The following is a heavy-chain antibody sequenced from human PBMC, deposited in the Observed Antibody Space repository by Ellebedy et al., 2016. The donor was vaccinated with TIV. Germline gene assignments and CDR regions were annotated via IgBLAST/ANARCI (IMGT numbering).Heavy chain of an antibody. D-gene: IGHD2-8*01. J-gene: IGHJ3*02. CDR1: GFTFSSYP. CDR2: TGSDP. Sequence: GGSLRLXCAASGFTFSSYPIHWVRQAPGKGLEWVSSTGSDPHYAESVKGRFTISRDDSKSTFYLHMNSLRVEDTAVYYCAKDRVNRNGVYDAFDIWGQGTMVTVSS. CDR3: AKDRVNRNGVYDAFDI. V-gene: IGHV3-23*01.